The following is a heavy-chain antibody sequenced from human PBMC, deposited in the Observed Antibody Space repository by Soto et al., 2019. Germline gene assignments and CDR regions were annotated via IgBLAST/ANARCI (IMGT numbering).Heavy chain of an antibody. V-gene: IGHV2-5*02. CDR3: AHTIPLWEYFDRYNWFDP. D-gene: IGHD3-9*01. J-gene: IGHJ5*02. CDR1: GFSLSTSGVG. Sequence: QITLKESGPTLVKPTQTLTLTCTFSGFSLSTSGVGVGWIRQPPGKALEWLALIYWDDDKRYSPSLKSRLTIPKDTAKNQVVLTMTNIDPVDTATYYCAHTIPLWEYFDRYNWFDPWGEGTLVTVSS. CDR2: IYWDDDK.